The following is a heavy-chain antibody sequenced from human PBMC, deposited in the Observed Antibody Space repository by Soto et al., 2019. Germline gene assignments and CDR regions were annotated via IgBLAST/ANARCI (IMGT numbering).Heavy chain of an antibody. CDR2: ISSTTNYI. V-gene: IGHV3-21*06. CDR3: ARESEDLTSNFDY. J-gene: IGHJ4*02. CDR1: GFTFTRYS. Sequence: GGSLRFSCAASGFTFTRYSMNWVRQAPGKGLEWVSSISSTTNYIYYGDSMKGRFTISRDNAKNSLYLEMNSLRAEDTAVYYCARESEDLTSNFDYWGQGTLVTVSS.